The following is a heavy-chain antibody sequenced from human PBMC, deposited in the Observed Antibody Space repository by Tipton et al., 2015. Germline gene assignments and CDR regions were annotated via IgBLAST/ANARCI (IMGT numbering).Heavy chain of an antibody. J-gene: IGHJ4*02. CDR3: AKIGSLYGDYFDY. CDR1: GFTFTNYW. Sequence: SLRLSCAASGFTFTNYWMHWVRQTPGKGLEWASAISGSGGSTYYADSVKGRFTISRDNSKNTLYLQMNRLRADDTAIYYCAKIGSLYGDYFDYWGQGTLVIVSS. D-gene: IGHD6-13*01. CDR2: ISGSGGST. V-gene: IGHV3-23*01.